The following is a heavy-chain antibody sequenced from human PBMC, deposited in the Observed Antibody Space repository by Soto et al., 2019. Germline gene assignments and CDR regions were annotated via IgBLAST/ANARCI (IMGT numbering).Heavy chain of an antibody. D-gene: IGHD3-9*01. CDR1: GGSIISADSY. Sequence: TLSLTYAVSGGSIISADSYWFWIRKHTGKGLEWIGHIAYSGDTYYNPSLRSRVTISADTSENKFSLTLKSVTAADTAVYFCARDFERSAIGPWGQGTSVTVSS. V-gene: IGHV4-31*11. CDR3: ARDFERSAIGP. J-gene: IGHJ5*02. CDR2: IAYSGDT.